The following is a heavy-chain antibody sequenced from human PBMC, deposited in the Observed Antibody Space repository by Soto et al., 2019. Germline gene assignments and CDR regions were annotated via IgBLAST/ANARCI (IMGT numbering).Heavy chain of an antibody. CDR2: ISGSGGST. V-gene: IGHV3-23*01. CDR1: GFTFSSYA. J-gene: IGHJ3*02. D-gene: IGHD3-22*01. CDR3: AKDATITMIVVVIADAFDI. Sequence: EVQLLESGGGLVQPGGSLRLSCAASGFTFSSYAMSWVRQAPGKGLEWVSAISGSGGSTYYADSVKGRFTISRDNSKNTLYLQMNSLRAEDTAVYYCAKDATITMIVVVIADAFDIWGQGTMVTVSS.